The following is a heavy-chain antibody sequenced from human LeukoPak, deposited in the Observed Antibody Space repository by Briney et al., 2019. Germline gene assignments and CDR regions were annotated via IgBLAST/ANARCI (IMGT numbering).Heavy chain of an antibody. CDR1: GFTFSSYS. V-gene: IGHV3-48*04. CDR3: ARDWGDYYDSSAFDP. J-gene: IGHJ5*02. D-gene: IGHD3-22*01. CDR2: ISSSSSTI. Sequence: GGSLRLSCAASGFTFSSYSMNWVRQAPGKGLEWVSYISSSSSTIYYADSVKGRFTISRDNAKNSLYLQMNSLRAEDTAVYYCARDWGDYYDSSAFDPWGQGTLVTVSS.